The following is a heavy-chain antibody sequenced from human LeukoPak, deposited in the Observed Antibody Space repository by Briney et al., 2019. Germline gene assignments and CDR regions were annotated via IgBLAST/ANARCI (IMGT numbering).Heavy chain of an antibody. J-gene: IGHJ4*02. CDR2: ISSGSSTI. D-gene: IGHD4-17*01. CDR1: GFTFTSYS. V-gene: IGHV3-48*01. Sequence: GGSLRLSCAASGFTFTSYSMNWVRQAPGKGLEWVSYISSGSSTIYYADSVKGRFTISRDNAKNSLYLQMNSLRAEDTAVYYCARDDYGDYFFDYWGQGTLVTVSS. CDR3: ARDDYGDYFFDY.